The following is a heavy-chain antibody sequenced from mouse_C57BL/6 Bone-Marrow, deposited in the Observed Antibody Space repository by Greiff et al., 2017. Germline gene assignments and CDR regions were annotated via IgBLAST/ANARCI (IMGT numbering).Heavy chain of an antibody. Sequence: VKLMESGPGLVAPSQSLSITCTVSGFSLTSYGVDWVRQPPGKGLEWLGVIWGGGSTNSNSSLMSRLSISKENSKSQVFLKMNSLQTDDTAMYYCAKHEDGYYPYAMDYWGQGTSVTVSS. J-gene: IGHJ4*01. CDR2: IWGGGST. V-gene: IGHV2-9*01. D-gene: IGHD2-3*01. CDR1: GFSLTSYG. CDR3: AKHEDGYYPYAMDY.